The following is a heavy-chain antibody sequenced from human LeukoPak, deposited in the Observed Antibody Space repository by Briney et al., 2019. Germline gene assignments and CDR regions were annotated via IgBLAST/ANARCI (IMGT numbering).Heavy chain of an antibody. V-gene: IGHV3-23*01. Sequence: GGPLRLSCAASGFTFSSYAMSWVRQAPGKGLEWVSAISGSGGSTYYADSVKGRFTISRDNSKNTLYLQMKSLRAEDTAVYYCAKVIAARPWGGFDYWGQGTLVTVSS. CDR3: AKVIAARPWGGFDY. CDR2: ISGSGGST. J-gene: IGHJ4*02. D-gene: IGHD6-6*01. CDR1: GFTFSSYA.